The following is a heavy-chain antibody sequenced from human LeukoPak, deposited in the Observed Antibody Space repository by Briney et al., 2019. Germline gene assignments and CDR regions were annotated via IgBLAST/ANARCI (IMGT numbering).Heavy chain of an antibody. CDR1: GGSINGDY. D-gene: IGHD2-21*01. J-gene: IGHJ5*02. CDR3: AKETVVVPADDRFGP. Sequence: KPSETLSLTCSVSGGSINGDYWSWIRQTPGKGLEWIGYIHYSGRTSYNPSLKSRVTISVDTSKNQFSLRLASVTAADTAVYYCAKETVVVPADDRFGPWGQGTLVTVSS. CDR2: IHYSGRT. V-gene: IGHV4-59*01.